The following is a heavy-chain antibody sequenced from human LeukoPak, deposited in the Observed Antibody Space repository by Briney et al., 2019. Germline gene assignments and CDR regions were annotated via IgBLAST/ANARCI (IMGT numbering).Heavy chain of an antibody. J-gene: IGHJ4*02. CDR1: GGSISSYY. D-gene: IGHD5-18*01. CDR3: ARNEGYSYGYRY. CDR2: IYYSGST. V-gene: IGHV4-59*08. Sequence: SETLSLTCTVSGGSISSYYWSWIRQPPGKGLEWIGYIYYSGSTNYNPSLKSQVTISVDTSKNQFSLKLGSVTAADTAVYYCARNEGYSYGYRYWGQGTLVTVSS.